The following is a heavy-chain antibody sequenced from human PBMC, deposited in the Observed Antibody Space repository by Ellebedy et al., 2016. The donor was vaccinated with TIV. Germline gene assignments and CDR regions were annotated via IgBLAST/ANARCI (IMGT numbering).Heavy chain of an antibody. V-gene: IGHV1-69*13. CDR3: ARELGGYYGSGSYNN. D-gene: IGHD3-10*01. J-gene: IGHJ4*02. CDR2: IIPIFGTA. Sequence: AASVKVSCKASGGTFSSYAISWVRQAPGQGLEWMGGIIPIFGTANYAQKFQGRVTITADESTSTAYMELSSLRSEDTAVYYCARELGGYYGSGSYNNWGQGTLVTVSS. CDR1: GGTFSSYA.